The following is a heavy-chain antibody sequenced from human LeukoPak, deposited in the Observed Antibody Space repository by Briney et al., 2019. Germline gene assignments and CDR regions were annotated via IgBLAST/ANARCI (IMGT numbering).Heavy chain of an antibody. CDR2: IWYDGSNK. CDR1: GFTFSSYG. V-gene: IGHV3-33*03. J-gene: IGHJ4*02. D-gene: IGHD2-15*01. CDR3: AKSSGRSCYSFSLDN. Sequence: GGSLRLSCAASGFTFSSYGMHWVRQAPGKGLEWVAVIWYDGSNKYYADSVKGRFTISRDNAKNSLYLQMDSLRAEDTALYYCAKSSGRSCYSFSLDNWGQGSLVTVSS.